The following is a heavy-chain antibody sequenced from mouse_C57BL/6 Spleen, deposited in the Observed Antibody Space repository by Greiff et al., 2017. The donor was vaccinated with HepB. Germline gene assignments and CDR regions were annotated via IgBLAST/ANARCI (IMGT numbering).Heavy chain of an antibody. J-gene: IGHJ4*01. Sequence: VQLQQSGPGLVKPSQTVFLTCTVTGISITTGNYRWSWIRQFPGNKLEWIGYIYYSGTITYNPSLTSRTTITRDTPKNQFFLEMNSLTAEDTATYYCARDEGYGNYDYAMDYWGQGTSVTVSS. V-gene: IGHV3-5*01. D-gene: IGHD2-1*01. CDR2: IYYSGTI. CDR3: ARDEGYGNYDYAMDY. CDR1: GISITTGNYR.